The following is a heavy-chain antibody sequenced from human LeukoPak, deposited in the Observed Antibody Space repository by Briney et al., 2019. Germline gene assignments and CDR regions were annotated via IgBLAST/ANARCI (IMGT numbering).Heavy chain of an antibody. CDR1: GGSVSSSSYY. V-gene: IGHV4-39*07. Sequence: SETLSLTCTVSGGSVSSSSYYWGWIRQPPGKGLEWIGSIYYSGSTYYNPSLKSRVTISVDTSKNQFSLKLSSVTAADTAVYYCARDRDCSGGSCLPYYYYGMDVWGQGTTVTVSS. CDR2: IYYSGST. D-gene: IGHD2-15*01. CDR3: ARDRDCSGGSCLPYYYYGMDV. J-gene: IGHJ6*02.